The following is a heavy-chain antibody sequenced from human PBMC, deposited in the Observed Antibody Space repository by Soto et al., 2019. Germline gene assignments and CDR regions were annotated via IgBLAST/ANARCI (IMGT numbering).Heavy chain of an antibody. CDR1: GYSFTIYW. V-gene: IGHV5-10-1*01. CDR2: IDPSDSYT. CDR3: ARQYIAAPLGYWFD. D-gene: IGHD6-13*01. Sequence: AESLKMSGDGSGYSFTIYWISLVLQMPGKGLEWMGRIDPSDSYTNYSPSFQGHVTISADKSISTAYLQWSSLKASDTAMYYCARQYIAAPLGYWFDWGQGTLVTVSS. J-gene: IGHJ4*02.